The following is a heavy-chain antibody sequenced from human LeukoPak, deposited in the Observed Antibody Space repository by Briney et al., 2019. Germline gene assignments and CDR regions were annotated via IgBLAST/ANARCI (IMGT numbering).Heavy chain of an antibody. D-gene: IGHD3-22*01. V-gene: IGHV3-23*01. CDR2: ISDRGSRT. CDR3: AKRGVVIRVILVGFHKEAYYFDS. Sequence: AGSLRLSCAVSGITLSNYGMSWVRQPPGKGLEWVAGISDRGSRTNYADSVKGRFTISTDHPKNTLYLQMNSLRAEDTAVYFCAKRGVVIRVILVGFHKEAYYFDSWGQGALVTVSS. CDR1: GITLSNYG. J-gene: IGHJ4*02.